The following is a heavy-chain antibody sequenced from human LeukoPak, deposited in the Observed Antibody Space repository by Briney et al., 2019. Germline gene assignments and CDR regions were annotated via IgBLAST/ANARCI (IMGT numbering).Heavy chain of an antibody. V-gene: IGHV1-46*01. Sequence: ASVKVSCKASGYTFTSYYMHWVRQAPGQGLEWMGIINPSGGSTSYAQKFQGRVTVTRDTSTSTVYMELSSLRSEDTAVYYCARDRYYDYVSPSEGMDVWGQGTTVTVSS. CDR3: ARDRYYDYVSPSEGMDV. D-gene: IGHD3-16*01. CDR1: GYTFTSYY. J-gene: IGHJ6*02. CDR2: INPSGGST.